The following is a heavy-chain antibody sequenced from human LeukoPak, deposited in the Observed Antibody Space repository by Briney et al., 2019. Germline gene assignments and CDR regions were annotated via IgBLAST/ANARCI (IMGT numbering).Heavy chain of an antibody. V-gene: IGHV3-48*03. J-gene: IGHJ6*03. CDR1: GLTFSNFK. CDR2: ISDSGRTT. D-gene: IGHD3-3*01. CDR3: ARDYDFWSGYPINYYYYYMDV. Sequence: GGSLRLSCAVSGLTFSNFKMNWVRQAPGKGLEWVSYISDSGRTTFYADSVRGRFTISRDNAKNSLYLQMNSLRAEDTAVYYCARDYDFWSGYPINYYYYYMDVWGKGTTVTVSS.